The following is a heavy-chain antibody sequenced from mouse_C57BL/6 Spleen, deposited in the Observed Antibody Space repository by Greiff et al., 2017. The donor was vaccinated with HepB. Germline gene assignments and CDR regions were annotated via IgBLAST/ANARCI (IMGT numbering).Heavy chain of an antibody. CDR1: GYTFTSYW. Sequence: QVQLQQPGAELVKPGASVKLSCKASGYTFTSYWMHWVKQRPGQGLEWIGMIHPNSGSTNYNEKFKSKATLTVDKPSSTAYMQLSSLTSEDSAVYYCARGDGYYLGNFDYWGQGTTLTVAS. J-gene: IGHJ2*01. CDR2: IHPNSGST. V-gene: IGHV1-64*01. CDR3: ARGDGYYLGNFDY. D-gene: IGHD2-3*01.